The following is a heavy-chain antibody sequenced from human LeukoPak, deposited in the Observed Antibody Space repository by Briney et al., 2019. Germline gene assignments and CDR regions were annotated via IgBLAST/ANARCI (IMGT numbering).Heavy chain of an antibody. CDR2: IKHFGST. J-gene: IGHJ4*01. CDR3: ARGLAPTTGYYEGGYYYFDS. D-gene: IGHD3-9*01. Sequence: SETLSLTCAVHGGPFSGYHWTWIRQAPGKGLEWIGQIKHFGSTFNNPSVKSRVIISIDASKNQFSLELNSVTGADTAVYYCARGLAPTTGYYEGGYYYFDSWGQGILVTVSS. V-gene: IGHV4-34*01. CDR1: GGPFSGYH.